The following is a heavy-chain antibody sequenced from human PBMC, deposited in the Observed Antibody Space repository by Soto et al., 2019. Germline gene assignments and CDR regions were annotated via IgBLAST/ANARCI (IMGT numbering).Heavy chain of an antibody. V-gene: IGHV3-11*01. CDR1: GFTFSDYY. CDR3: ARDHRYYGSGTDAFDI. D-gene: IGHD3-10*01. Sequence: GGSLRLSCAASGFTFSDYYMSWIRQAPGKGLEWVSYISSSGSTIYYADSVKGRFTISRDNAKNSLYLQMNSLRAEDTAVYYCARDHRYYGSGTDAFDIWGQGTMVTVSS. CDR2: ISSSGSTI. J-gene: IGHJ3*02.